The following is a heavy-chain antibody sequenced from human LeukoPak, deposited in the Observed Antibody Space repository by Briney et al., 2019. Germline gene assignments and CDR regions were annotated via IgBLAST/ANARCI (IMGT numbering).Heavy chain of an antibody. CDR2: IYYSGST. J-gene: IGHJ4*02. Sequence: SETLSLTCTVSGGSISSYYGSWIRQPPGKGLEWIGYIYYSGSTNYNPSLRSRVTISVDASKNQFSLKLSSVTAADTAVYYCARGSGGSHYDYWGQGTLVTVSS. V-gene: IGHV4-59*01. CDR3: ARGSGGSHYDY. CDR1: GGSISSYY. D-gene: IGHD1-26*01.